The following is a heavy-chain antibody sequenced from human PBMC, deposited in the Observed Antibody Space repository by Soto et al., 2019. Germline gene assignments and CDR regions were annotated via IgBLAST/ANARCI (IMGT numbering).Heavy chain of an antibody. V-gene: IGHV5-51*01. D-gene: IGHD3-22*01. CDR2: IYPGDSDT. J-gene: IGHJ4*02. CDR3: ARLLNYYDSSGYYALDY. CDR1: GYSFTSYW. Sequence: PGESLKISCKGSGYSFTSYWIGWVRQMPGKGLEWMGIIYPGDSDTRYSPSFQGQVTISADKSISTAYLQWSSLKASDTAMYYRARLLNYYDSSGYYALDYWGQGTLVTVSS.